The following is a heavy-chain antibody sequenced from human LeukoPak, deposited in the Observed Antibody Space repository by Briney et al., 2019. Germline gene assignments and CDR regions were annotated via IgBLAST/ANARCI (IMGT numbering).Heavy chain of an antibody. J-gene: IGHJ4*02. V-gene: IGHV3-23*01. Sequence: ETLSLTCSVSSGSISSSYWTWIRQPPGKGLEWVSSISGSGGVTHSTDSVRGRFTISRDNSKGTLYLQMSSLRAEDTALYYCAKVPHYGGNSPYFELWGQGTLVTVSS. CDR3: AKVPHYGGNSPYFEL. CDR1: SGSISSSY. CDR2: ISGSGGVT. D-gene: IGHD4-23*01.